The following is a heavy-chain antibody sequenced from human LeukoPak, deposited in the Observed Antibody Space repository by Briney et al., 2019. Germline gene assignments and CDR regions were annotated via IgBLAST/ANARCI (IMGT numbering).Heavy chain of an antibody. CDR3: ARAGARDGYTFDY. D-gene: IGHD5-24*01. CDR2: IYYSGSTNYNSGST. V-gene: IGHV4-59*01. Sequence: SETLSLTCTLSARFIRSYYWSWIRHPPGKGLEWIGYIYYSGSTNYNSGSTNYNPSLKSRVTISVDTTKNQFSLKLHSVTAADAALYYCARAGARDGYTFDYWGQGTVVTVSS. J-gene: IGHJ4*02. CDR1: ARFIRSYY.